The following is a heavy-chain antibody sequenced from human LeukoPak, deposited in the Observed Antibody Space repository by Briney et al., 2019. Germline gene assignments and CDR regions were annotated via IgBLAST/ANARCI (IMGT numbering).Heavy chain of an antibody. V-gene: IGHV3-23*01. Sequence: GGSLRLSCAASGFTFSSYSMNWVRQAPGKGLEWVSGLSGSGGRTHYADSVKGRFTSSRDNSKNTLYLQMNSLRAEDTAVYYCAKGRRVDWYFDLWGRGTLVTVSS. CDR2: LSGSGGRT. CDR1: GFTFSSYS. J-gene: IGHJ2*01. CDR3: AKGRRVDWYFDL.